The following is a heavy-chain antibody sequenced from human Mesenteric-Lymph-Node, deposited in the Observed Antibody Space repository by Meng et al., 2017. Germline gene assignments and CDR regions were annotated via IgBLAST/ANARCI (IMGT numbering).Heavy chain of an antibody. CDR1: GVTFSGYS. V-gene: IGHV3-21*01. Sequence: GESLKISCAASGVTFSGYSLNWVRQAPGKGLEWVSSITSNSNYIYYADSVRGRFTISRDHAKNSLYLQMNSLRAEDTAVYYCARDRGSDYGDYLDAFDIWGQGTMVTVSS. J-gene: IGHJ3*02. CDR2: ITSNSNYI. CDR3: ARDRGSDYGDYLDAFDI. D-gene: IGHD4-17*01.